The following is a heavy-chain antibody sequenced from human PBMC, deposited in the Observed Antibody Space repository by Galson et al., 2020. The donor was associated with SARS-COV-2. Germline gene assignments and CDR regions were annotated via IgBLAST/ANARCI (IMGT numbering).Heavy chain of an antibody. J-gene: IGHJ3*02. CDR2: IWYDGSNK. CDR3: AKVVVVSQWLGEDAFDI. D-gene: IGHD6-19*01. CDR1: GFTFSSYG. Sequence: GGSLRLSCAASGFTFSSYGMHWVRQAPGKGLEWVAVIWYDGSNKYYADSVKGRFTISRDNSKNTLYLQMNSLRAEDTAVYYCAKVVVVSQWLGEDAFDIWGQGTMVTVSS. V-gene: IGHV3-33*06.